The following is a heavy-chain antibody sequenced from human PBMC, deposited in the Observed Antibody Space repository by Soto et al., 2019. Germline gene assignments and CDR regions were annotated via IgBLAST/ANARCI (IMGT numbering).Heavy chain of an antibody. J-gene: IGHJ4*02. Sequence: SETLSLTCTVSGGSISSYYWSWIRQPPGKGLEWIGYIYYTGSTNYNPSLKSRVTISVDTSKNQFSLKLSSVTPADTAVYYCARGQEYQLEFDYWGQGTLVTVSS. CDR2: IYYTGST. V-gene: IGHV4-59*01. CDR3: ARGQEYQLEFDY. D-gene: IGHD2-2*01. CDR1: GGSISSYY.